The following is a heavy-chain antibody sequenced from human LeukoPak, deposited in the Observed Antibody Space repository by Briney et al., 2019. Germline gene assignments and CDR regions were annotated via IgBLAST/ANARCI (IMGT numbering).Heavy chain of an antibody. J-gene: IGHJ4*02. CDR3: ARRRSGEAPDY. CDR1: GYSISSGYY. Sequence: PSETLSLTCTVSGYSISSGYYWGWIRQPPGKGLEWIGFIYHSGSTYYNPSLKSRVTISVDTSKNQFSLKLSSVTAADTAVYYCARRRSGEAPDYWGQGTLVTVSS. V-gene: IGHV4-38-2*02. D-gene: IGHD3-10*01. CDR2: IYHSGST.